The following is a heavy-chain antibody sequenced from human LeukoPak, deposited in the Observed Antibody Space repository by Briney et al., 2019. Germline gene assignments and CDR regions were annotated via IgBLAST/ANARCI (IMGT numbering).Heavy chain of an antibody. CDR1: GFTVSSNY. V-gene: IGHV3-53*01. CDR2: IYSGGST. CDR3: ARDRNYYDSSGYWY. Sequence: WGSLRLSCAASGFTVSSNYMSRVGQAPGKGLEWVSVIYSGGSTYYADSVKGRFTISRDNSKNTLYLQMNSLRAEDTAVYYCARDRNYYDSSGYWYWGQGTLVTVSS. D-gene: IGHD3-22*01. J-gene: IGHJ4*02.